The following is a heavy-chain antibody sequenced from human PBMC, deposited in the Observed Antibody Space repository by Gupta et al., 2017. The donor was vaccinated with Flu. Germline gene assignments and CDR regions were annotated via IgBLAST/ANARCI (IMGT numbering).Heavy chain of an antibody. Sequence: GFTFRNYPMNWVRQAPEKGLQWVSSIINTGDKTFYADSVKGRFTISRDNFKNTLYLQMNSLRAEDTAMYYCAKYNGAAEPEKYFDQGGQGTLVTVSS. D-gene: IGHD2-8*01. CDR1: GFTFRNYP. J-gene: IGHJ4*02. CDR2: IINTGDKT. V-gene: IGHV3-23*01. CDR3: AKYNGAAEPEKYFDQ.